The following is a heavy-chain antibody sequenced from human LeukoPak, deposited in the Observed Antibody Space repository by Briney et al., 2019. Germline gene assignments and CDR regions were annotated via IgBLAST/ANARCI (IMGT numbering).Heavy chain of an antibody. J-gene: IGHJ4*02. V-gene: IGHV4-39*01. CDR3: ARQNRGYDGDY. CDR1: GGSISSSSYY. Sequence: ASETLSLTCTVSGGSISSSSYYWGWIRQPPGKGLEWIGSIYYSRSTYYNPSLKSRDTISVDTSKKQCCLRLSSVTAADTAVYYCARQNRGYDGDYWGQGTLVTVSS. D-gene: IGHD5-12*01. CDR2: IYYSRST.